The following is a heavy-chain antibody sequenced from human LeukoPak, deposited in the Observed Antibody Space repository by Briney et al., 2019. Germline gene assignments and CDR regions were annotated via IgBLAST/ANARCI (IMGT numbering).Heavy chain of an antibody. CDR1: GYTFTSYG. CDR2: ISAYNGNT. CDR3: SRVPDSRDYFDY. D-gene: IGHD3-22*01. J-gene: IGHJ4*02. Sequence: ASVKVSCKASGYTFTSYGISWVRQAPGQGLEWMGWISAYNGNTNYAQKLQGRVTMTTDTSTSTAYMELRSLRSDDTAVYYCSRVPDSRDYFDYWGQGTLVTVSS. V-gene: IGHV1-18*01.